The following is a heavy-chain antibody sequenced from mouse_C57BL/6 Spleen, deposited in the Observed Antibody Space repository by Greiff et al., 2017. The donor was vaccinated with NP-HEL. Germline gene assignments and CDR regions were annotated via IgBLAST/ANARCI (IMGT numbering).Heavy chain of an antibody. D-gene: IGHD1-1*01. CDR3: ARSYGSSYRFAY. J-gene: IGHJ3*01. CDR1: GYTFTSYG. V-gene: IGHV1-81*01. Sequence: QVQLKESGAELARPGASVKLSCKASGYTFTSYGISWVKQRTGQGLEWIGEIYPRSGNTYYNEKVKGKATLTADKSSSTAYMELRSLTSEDSAVYFCARSYGSSYRFAYWGQGTLVTVSA. CDR2: IYPRSGNT.